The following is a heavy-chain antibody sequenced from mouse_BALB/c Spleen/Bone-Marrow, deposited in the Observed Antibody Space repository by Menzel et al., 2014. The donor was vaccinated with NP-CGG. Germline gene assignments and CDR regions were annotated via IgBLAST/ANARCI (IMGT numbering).Heavy chain of an antibody. CDR3: ARARATSWFAY. D-gene: IGHD3-1*01. V-gene: IGHV2-9*02. CDR2: IWAGGNT. CDR1: GFSLTRYD. J-gene: IGHJ3*01. Sequence: QVQLQQSGPGLVAPSQSLSITCTVSGFSLTRYDVHWVRQPPGKGLEWLGVIWAGGNTNYNSALMSRLSISKDNSKSQVFLKMNSLENDDTATYYCARARATSWFAYWGQGTLVTVSA.